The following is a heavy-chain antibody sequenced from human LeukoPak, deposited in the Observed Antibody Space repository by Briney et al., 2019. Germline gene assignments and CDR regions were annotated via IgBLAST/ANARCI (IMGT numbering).Heavy chain of an antibody. CDR1: GGSISSYY. J-gene: IGHJ4*02. Sequence: SETLSLTCTVSGGSISSYYWSWIRQPPGKGLEWIGYMYYNRSTNYNPSLESRVTISVDTSKNQFSLKLTSVTAADTAVYYCANQYGSGSFYPPYTWGQGTLVTVSS. D-gene: IGHD3-10*01. CDR2: MYYNRST. CDR3: ANQYGSGSFYPPYT. V-gene: IGHV4-59*12.